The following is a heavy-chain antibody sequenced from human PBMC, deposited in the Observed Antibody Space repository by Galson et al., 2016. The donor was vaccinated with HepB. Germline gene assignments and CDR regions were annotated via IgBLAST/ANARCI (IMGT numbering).Heavy chain of an antibody. CDR1: GLVFSNFG. Sequence: SLRLSCAASGLVFSNFGLSWVRQAPGKGLEWVASISTRRTTYYSDSVQGWFTISRDNSNDTLYLQMNGLRAEDTAVYYCAKERLVRRIFDYWGQGTLVTVSS. CDR2: ISTRRTT. J-gene: IGHJ4*02. V-gene: IGHV3-23*01. D-gene: IGHD1-1*01. CDR3: AKERLVRRIFDY.